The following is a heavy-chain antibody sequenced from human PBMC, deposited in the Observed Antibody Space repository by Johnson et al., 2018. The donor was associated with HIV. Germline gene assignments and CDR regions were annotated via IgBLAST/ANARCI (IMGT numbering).Heavy chain of an antibody. CDR3: TTGAFHAYDM. J-gene: IGHJ3*02. Sequence: VQLVESGGGVARPGGSLRLSCEASGFTFDDYAMSWVRQAPGKGLAWVSGINWNGGSTGYADSVKGRFTISRDNSKNTLYLQMNSLRAEDTAVYYCTTGAFHAYDMWGQGTMVTVSS. CDR1: GFTFDDYA. D-gene: IGHD1-1*01. V-gene: IGHV3-20*04. CDR2: INWNGGST.